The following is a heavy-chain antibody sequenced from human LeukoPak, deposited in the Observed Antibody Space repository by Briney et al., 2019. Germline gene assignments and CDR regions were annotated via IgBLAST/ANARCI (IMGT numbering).Heavy chain of an antibody. CDR1: GYTFTGYY. Sequence: GASVKVSCKASGYTFTGYYMHWVRQAPGQGLEWMGWINPNSGGTNYAQKFQGRVTMTRDTSKNQFSLKLSSVTAADTAVYYCARGVLQRSWFDPWGQGTLVTVSS. CDR2: INPNSGGT. D-gene: IGHD5-24*01. J-gene: IGHJ5*02. CDR3: ARGVLQRSWFDP. V-gene: IGHV1-2*02.